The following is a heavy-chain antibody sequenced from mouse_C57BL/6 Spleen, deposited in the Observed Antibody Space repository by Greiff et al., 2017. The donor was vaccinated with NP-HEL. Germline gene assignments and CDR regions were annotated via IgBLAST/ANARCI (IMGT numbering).Heavy chain of an antibody. CDR3: TDGSSYGYAMDY. Sequence: EVKLQQSGAELVRPGASVKLSCTASGFNIKDYYMHWVKQRPEQGLEWIGRIDPEDGDTEYAPKFQGKATMTADTSSNTAYLQLSSLTSEDTAVYYCTDGSSYGYAMDYWGQGTSVTVSS. J-gene: IGHJ4*01. V-gene: IGHV14-1*01. CDR1: GFNIKDYY. CDR2: IDPEDGDT. D-gene: IGHD1-1*01.